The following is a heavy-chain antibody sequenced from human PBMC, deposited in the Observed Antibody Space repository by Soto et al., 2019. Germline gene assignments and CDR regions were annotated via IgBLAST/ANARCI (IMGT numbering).Heavy chain of an antibody. V-gene: IGHV1-18*01. J-gene: IGHJ6*02. CDR2: ISGYNGNT. CDR3: ARDGGDIVLVPAAIDSNYYGMDV. D-gene: IGHD2-2*01. CDR1: VYSFTCYG. Sequence: ASVKVSCKVPVYSFTCYGISWVLQAPGQGLGWMGWISGYNGNTNYAQKLQGRVIMTTDTSTSTAYMELRSLRSDDTAVYYCARDGGDIVLVPAAIDSNYYGMDVWG.